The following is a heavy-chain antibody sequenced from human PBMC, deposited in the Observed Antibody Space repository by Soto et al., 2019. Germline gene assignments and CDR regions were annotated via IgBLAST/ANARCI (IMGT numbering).Heavy chain of an antibody. CDR2: LYPGDSDT. CDR1: GYSFTNYW. J-gene: IGHJ6*02. V-gene: IGHV5-51*01. CDR3: ATASGSDGMDV. Sequence: PGPSLKLSCHGSGYSFTNYWIVWVRQLPGNGLEWMGSLYPGDSDTSYRASFQGQVTSSADESIAAAYLQWASLKASDTAMYYCATASGSDGMDVWGQGTAVTVAS.